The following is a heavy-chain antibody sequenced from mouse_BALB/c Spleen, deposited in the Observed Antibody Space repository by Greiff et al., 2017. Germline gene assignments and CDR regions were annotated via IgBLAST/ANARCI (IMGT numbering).Heavy chain of an antibody. V-gene: IGHV14-3*02. J-gene: IGHJ2*01. CDR1: GFNIKDTY. D-gene: IGHD2-1*01. Sequence: VQLQQSGAELVKPGASVKLSCTASGFNIKDTYMHWVKQRPEQGLEWIGRIDPANGNTKYDPKFQGKATITADTSSNTAYLQLSSLTSEDTAVYYCARSLYGNYEYYFDYWGQGTTLTVSS. CDR2: IDPANGNT. CDR3: ARSLYGNYEYYFDY.